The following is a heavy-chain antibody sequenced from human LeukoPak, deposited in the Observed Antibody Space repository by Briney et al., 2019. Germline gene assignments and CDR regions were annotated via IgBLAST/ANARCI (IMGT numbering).Heavy chain of an antibody. CDR2: IYYSGST. V-gene: IGHV4-59*08. J-gene: IGHJ6*02. D-gene: IGHD5-18*01. CDR1: GGSISSYY. CDR3: ARHGSGYSYYGMDV. Sequence: SETLSLTCTVSGGSISSYYWSWIRQPPGKGLESIGYIYYSGSTNYNPTLKSRVTISVDTSKNQFSLKLSSVTAADTAVYYCARHGSGYSYYGMDVWGQGPTVTVSS.